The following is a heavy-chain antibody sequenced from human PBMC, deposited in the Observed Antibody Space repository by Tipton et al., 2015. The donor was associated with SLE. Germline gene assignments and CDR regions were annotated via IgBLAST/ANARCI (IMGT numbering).Heavy chain of an antibody. V-gene: IGHV4-61*02. CDR2: IYTSGST. Sequence: TLSLTCTVSGGSISSGSYYWSWIRQPAGKGLEWIGRIYTSGSTNYNPSLKSRVTISVDTSKNQFSLKLSSVTAADTAVYYCARERLYSSSRFSDWGQGTLVTVSS. J-gene: IGHJ4*02. CDR1: GGSISSGSYY. D-gene: IGHD6-13*01. CDR3: ARERLYSSSRFSD.